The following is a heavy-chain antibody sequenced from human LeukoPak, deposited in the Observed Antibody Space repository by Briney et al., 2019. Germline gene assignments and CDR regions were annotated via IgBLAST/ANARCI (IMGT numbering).Heavy chain of an antibody. Sequence: GGSLRLSCTASGFSFSNYWMHWVRQAPGKGLEWVAVIWYDGSNKYYADSVKGRFTVSRDNSKNTLYLQMNSLRAEDTAVYYCARDRKAVAGTNVYSWFDPWGQGTLVTVSS. J-gene: IGHJ5*02. CDR1: GFSFSNYW. CDR3: ARDRKAVAGTNVYSWFDP. CDR2: IWYDGSNK. D-gene: IGHD6-19*01. V-gene: IGHV3-33*08.